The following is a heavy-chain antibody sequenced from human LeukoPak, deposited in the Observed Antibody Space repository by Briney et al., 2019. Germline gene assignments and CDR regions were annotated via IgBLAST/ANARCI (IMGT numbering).Heavy chain of an antibody. Sequence: GGSLRLSCTASGFTFGDYGMSWVRQAPGKGLEWVGRIKSKTDGGTTDYAAPVKGRFTISRDDSKNTLYLQMNSLKTEDTAVYYCTTSYYYDSSGYYYDDYWGQGTLVTVSS. V-gene: IGHV3-15*01. CDR3: TTSYYYDSSGYYYDDY. J-gene: IGHJ4*02. D-gene: IGHD3-22*01. CDR2: IKSKTDGGTT. CDR1: GFTFGDYG.